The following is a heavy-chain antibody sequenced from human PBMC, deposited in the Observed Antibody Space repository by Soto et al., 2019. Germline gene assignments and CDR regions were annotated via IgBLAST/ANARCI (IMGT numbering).Heavy chain of an antibody. V-gene: IGHV4-34*01. CDR2: INHSGST. CDR3: AREPRVAPKYYYDSSGYYLDY. D-gene: IGHD3-22*01. J-gene: IGHJ4*02. CDR1: GGSFSGYY. Sequence: ASETLSLTCAVYGGSFSGYYWSWIRQPPGKGLEWIGEINHSGSTNYNPSLKSRVTISVDTSKNQFSLKLSSVTAADTAVYYCAREPRVAPKYYYDSSGYYLDYWGQGTLVTVSS.